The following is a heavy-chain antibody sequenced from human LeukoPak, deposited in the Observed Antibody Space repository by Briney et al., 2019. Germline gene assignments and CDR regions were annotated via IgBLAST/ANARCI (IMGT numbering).Heavy chain of an antibody. V-gene: IGHV4-39*01. CDR1: GGSISSSSYY. CDR3: ASRPRLAATVYY. J-gene: IGHJ4*02. CDR2: IYYSGST. Sequence: SETLSLTCTVSGGSISSSSYYWGWIRQPPGKGLEWIGSIYYSGSTYYNPSLKSRVTISVDTSKNQFSLKLSSVTAADTAVYYCASRPRLAATVYYWGQGTLVTVSS. D-gene: IGHD2-15*01.